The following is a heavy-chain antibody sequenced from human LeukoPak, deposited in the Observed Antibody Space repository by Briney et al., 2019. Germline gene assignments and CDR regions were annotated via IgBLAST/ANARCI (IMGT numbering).Heavy chain of an antibody. CDR1: GGSISSYY. J-gene: IGHJ6*03. CDR2: IYSSEST. D-gene: IGHD2-2*01. CDR3: AGTRKYYYYYMDV. Sequence: PSETLSLTCSVSGGSISSYYWTWIRQPAGKGLEYIGRIYSSESTNYNPSLKSRVTISVDTSKNQFSLKLSSVTAADTAVYYCAGTRKYYYYYMDVWGKGTTVTVSS. V-gene: IGHV4-4*07.